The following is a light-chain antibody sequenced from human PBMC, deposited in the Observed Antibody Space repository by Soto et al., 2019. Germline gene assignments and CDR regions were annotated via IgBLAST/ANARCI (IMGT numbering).Light chain of an antibody. V-gene: IGLV1-40*01. Sequence: QSALTQPPSVSGAPGQRVTISCTGSSSNIGAGYDVHWYQQLPGTAPKLLIYGNSNRPSGVPDRFSGSKSGTSASLAITGLQAEDEADYYCQSYDGSLSGSVVFGGGTKLTVL. CDR3: QSYDGSLSGSVV. J-gene: IGLJ2*01. CDR2: GNS. CDR1: SSNIGAGYD.